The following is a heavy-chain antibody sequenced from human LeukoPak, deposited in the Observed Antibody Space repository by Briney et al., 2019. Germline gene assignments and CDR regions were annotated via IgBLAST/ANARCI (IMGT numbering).Heavy chain of an antibody. V-gene: IGHV4-59*01. CDR3: ARVLYYYDSSGYYYDAFDI. CDR2: IYYSGST. Sequence: KPSETVSLTCTVSGGSISSYYWSWIRQPPGKGLEWIGYIYYSGSTNYNPSLKSRVTISVDTSKNQFSLKLSSVTAADTAVYYCARVLYYYDSSGYYYDAFDIWGQGTMVTVSS. CDR1: GGSISSYY. J-gene: IGHJ3*02. D-gene: IGHD3-22*01.